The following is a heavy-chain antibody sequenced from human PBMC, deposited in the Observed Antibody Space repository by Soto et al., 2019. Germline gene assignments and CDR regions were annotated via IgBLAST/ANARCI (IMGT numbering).Heavy chain of an antibody. Sequence: GGSLRLSCAASGFTFSSYGMHWVRQAPGKGLEWVAVIWYDGSNKYYADSVKGRFTISRDNSKNTLYLQMNSLRAEDTAVYYCARLKAVAGTRGYYYYMDVWGKGTTVTVSS. D-gene: IGHD6-19*01. CDR1: GFTFSSYG. CDR3: ARLKAVAGTRGYYYYMDV. V-gene: IGHV3-33*01. J-gene: IGHJ6*03. CDR2: IWYDGSNK.